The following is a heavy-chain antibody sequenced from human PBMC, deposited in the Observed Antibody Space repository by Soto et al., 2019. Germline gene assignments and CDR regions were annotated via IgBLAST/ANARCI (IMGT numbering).Heavy chain of an antibody. D-gene: IGHD3-22*01. J-gene: IGHJ6*02. Sequence: QVQLQESGPGLVKPSQTLSLTCTVSGGSISSGGYYWSWIRQHPGKGLEWIGYIYYSGSTYYNPSLKSQVTISVDTSKNQFSLKLSSVTAADTAVYYCNLYYYDSSGSIGAGNYYGMDVWGQGTTVTVSS. CDR3: NLYYYDSSGSIGAGNYYGMDV. CDR1: GGSISSGGYY. CDR2: IYYSGST. V-gene: IGHV4-31*01.